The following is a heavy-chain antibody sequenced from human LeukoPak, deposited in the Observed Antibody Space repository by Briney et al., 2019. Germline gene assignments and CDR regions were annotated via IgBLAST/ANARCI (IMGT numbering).Heavy chain of an antibody. CDR3: AKAWIQLWLLNY. Sequence: PGGSLRLSCAASGFTFRRYAMRWVRQAPGKGLEGGSDISGSGGSTYYAVSVKCRFTISRDNSKNTLYLQMNSLRAEDTAVYYCAKAWIQLWLLNYWGQGTLVTVSS. CDR1: GFTFRRYA. D-gene: IGHD5-18*01. V-gene: IGHV3-23*01. CDR2: ISGSGGST. J-gene: IGHJ4*02.